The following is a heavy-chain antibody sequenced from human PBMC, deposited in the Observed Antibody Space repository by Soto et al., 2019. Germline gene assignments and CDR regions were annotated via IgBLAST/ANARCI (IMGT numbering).Heavy chain of an antibody. CDR2: MYYNGNI. Sequence: SETLSLTCNVSGGSISNYYWTWVRQSPEKGLEWIGYMYYNGNINYNPSLKSRVTISIDTSKNQFSLTLKSVTAADTAVYYCASGGNWFDPWGHGVLVTVSS. V-gene: IGHV4-59*01. CDR1: GGSISNYY. CDR3: ASGGNWFDP. D-gene: IGHD3-16*01. J-gene: IGHJ5*02.